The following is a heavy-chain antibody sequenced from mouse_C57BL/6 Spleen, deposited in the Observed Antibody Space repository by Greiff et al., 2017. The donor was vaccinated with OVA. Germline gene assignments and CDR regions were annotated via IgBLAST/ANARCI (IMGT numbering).Heavy chain of an antibody. CDR1: GYTFTSYG. CDR2: IYPRSGNT. D-gene: IGHD3-3*01. Sequence: VQLQESGAELARPGASVKLSCKASGYTFTSYGISWVKQRTGQGLEWIGEIYPRSGNTYYNEKFKGKATLTADKSSSTAYMELRSLTSEDSAVYFCARRKGLAMDYWGQGTSVTVSS. J-gene: IGHJ4*01. V-gene: IGHV1-81*01. CDR3: ARRKGLAMDY.